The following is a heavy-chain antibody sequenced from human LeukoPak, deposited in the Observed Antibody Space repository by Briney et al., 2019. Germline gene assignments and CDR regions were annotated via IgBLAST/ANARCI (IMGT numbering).Heavy chain of an antibody. D-gene: IGHD1-26*01. Sequence: GGSLRLSCADSGFMFGEYSISWVRQAPGKGLEWVGFIRSKTYGGTAQYAASVKGRFTISRDDSRSSAYLQMNNLKTEDTAVYFCTSPEGGTYYFDYWGQGTLVTVPS. V-gene: IGHV3-49*04. CDR1: GFMFGEYS. CDR3: TSPEGGTYYFDY. CDR2: IRSKTYGGTA. J-gene: IGHJ4*02.